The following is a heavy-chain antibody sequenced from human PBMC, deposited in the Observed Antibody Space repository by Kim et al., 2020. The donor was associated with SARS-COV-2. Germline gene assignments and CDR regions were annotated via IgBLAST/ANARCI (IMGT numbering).Heavy chain of an antibody. J-gene: IGHJ3*02. V-gene: IGHV3-23*01. D-gene: IGHD2-21*02. Sequence: GGSLRLSCAASGFTFSSYAMSWVRQAPGKGLEWVSAISGSGGSTYYADSVKGRFTISRDNSKNMLYLQMNSLRAEDTAVYYCAKAYSIVVVTAIITDAFDIWVQGTMVTVSS. CDR1: GFTFSSYA. CDR2: ISGSGGST. CDR3: AKAYSIVVVTAIITDAFDI.